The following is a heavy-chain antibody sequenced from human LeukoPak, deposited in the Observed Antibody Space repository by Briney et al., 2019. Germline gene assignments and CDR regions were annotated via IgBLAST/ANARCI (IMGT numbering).Heavy chain of an antibody. V-gene: IGHV1-2*02. D-gene: IGHD6-6*01. CDR2: INPNSGGT. Sequence: VASVKVSCKASGYTFTGYYMHWVRQAPGQGLEWMGWINPNSGGTNYAQKFQGRVTMTRDTSISTAYMELSRLRSDDTAVYYCARVSGIAARRGDFDYWGQGTLVTVSS. J-gene: IGHJ4*02. CDR1: GYTFTGYY. CDR3: ARVSGIAARRGDFDY.